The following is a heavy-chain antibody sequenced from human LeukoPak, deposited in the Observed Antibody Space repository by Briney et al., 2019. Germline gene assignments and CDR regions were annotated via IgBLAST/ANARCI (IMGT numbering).Heavy chain of an antibody. V-gene: IGHV3-21*01. J-gene: IGHJ6*02. CDR1: GFTFSSYS. CDR2: ISSSSSYI. Sequence: PGGSLRLSCAASGFTFSSYSMNWVRQAPGKGLEWVSSISSSSSYIYYADSVKGRFTISRDNAENSLYLQMNSLRAEDTAVYYCARDFTSGMDVWGQGTTVTVSS. CDR3: ARDFTSGMDV.